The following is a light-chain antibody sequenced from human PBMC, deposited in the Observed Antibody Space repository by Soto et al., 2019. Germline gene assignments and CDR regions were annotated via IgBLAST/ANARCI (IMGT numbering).Light chain of an antibody. CDR2: GAS. CDR1: ERLSSVY. CDR3: QQYNNWPPIT. Sequence: EIVLTQSPGTLSLSPGERATLSCRASERLSSVYLAWYQQRPGQPPRLLIYGASNRATGIPDRFSGSGSGTNFTLTNSRMEPEDFAVYYCQQYNNWPPITFGQGTR. V-gene: IGKV3-20*01. J-gene: IGKJ5*01.